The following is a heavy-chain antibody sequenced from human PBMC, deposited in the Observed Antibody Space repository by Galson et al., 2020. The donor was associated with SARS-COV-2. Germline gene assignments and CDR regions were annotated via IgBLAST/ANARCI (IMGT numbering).Heavy chain of an antibody. J-gene: IGHJ4*02. CDR2: VNHSAST. CDR1: GGSSSGYF. D-gene: IGHD2-8*02. Sequence: SQTLSLTCAVYGGSSSGYFWSWNRQPPGKGLEWLGEVNHSASTNYNPSLKSRVTISVETSKNQFSLKLSSVTAADMAVYYCARGLDGTGRFNGWDYWGQGTLVTVSS. CDR3: ARGLDGTGRFNGWDY. V-gene: IGHV4-34*01.